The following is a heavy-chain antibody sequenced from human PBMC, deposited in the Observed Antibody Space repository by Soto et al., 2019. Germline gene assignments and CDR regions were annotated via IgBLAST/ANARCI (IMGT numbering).Heavy chain of an antibody. J-gene: IGHJ3*02. CDR2: ISYDGSNK. CDR3: ARGVEMATICDAFDI. D-gene: IGHD5-12*01. V-gene: IGHV3-30*03. Sequence: GGSLSLSCAASGFTFSSYGMHWVRQAPGKGLEWVAVISYDGSNKYYADSVKGRFTISRDNSKNTLYLQMNSLRAEDTAVYYCARGVEMATICDAFDIWGQGTMVTVSS. CDR1: GFTFSSYG.